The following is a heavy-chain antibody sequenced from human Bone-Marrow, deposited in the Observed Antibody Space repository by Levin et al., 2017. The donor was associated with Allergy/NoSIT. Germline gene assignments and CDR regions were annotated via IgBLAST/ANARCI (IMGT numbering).Heavy chain of an antibody. D-gene: IGHD1-20*01. CDR2: ISGSGGST. CDR3: AKDQVQRNRITGTTRGAFDI. V-gene: IGHV3-23*01. J-gene: IGHJ3*02. CDR1: GFTFSSYA. Sequence: AGGSLRLSCAASGFTFSSYAMSWVRQAPGKGLEWVSAISGSGGSTYYADSVKGRFTISRDNSKNTLYLQMNSLRAEDTAVYYCAKDQVQRNRITGTTRGAFDIWGQGTMVTVSS.